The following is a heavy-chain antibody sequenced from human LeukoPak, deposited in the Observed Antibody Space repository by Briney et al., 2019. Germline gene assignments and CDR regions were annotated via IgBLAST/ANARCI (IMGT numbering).Heavy chain of an antibody. V-gene: IGHV1-18*01. Sequence: ASVKVSCKTSGHTFTSYGFTWVRQAPGQGAEWMGWISAYNGVINYAQRFRGRLTMSTDTSTSTVYMELRSLRSDDTAVYYCARGGLSSSGCDYWGQGTLVTVSS. CDR2: ISAYNGVI. CDR1: GHTFTSYG. J-gene: IGHJ4*02. D-gene: IGHD6-19*01. CDR3: ARGGLSSSGCDY.